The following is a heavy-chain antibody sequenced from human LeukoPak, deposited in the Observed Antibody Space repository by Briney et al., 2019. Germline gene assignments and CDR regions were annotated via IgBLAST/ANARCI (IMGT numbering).Heavy chain of an antibody. V-gene: IGHV4-34*01. D-gene: IGHD6-13*01. J-gene: IGHJ5*02. CDR2: INHSGST. CDR1: GFTFSDHY. CDR3: ASTPYSSSWYAGWFDP. Sequence: GSLRLSCAASGFTFSDHYMDWVRQAPGKGLEWIGEINHSGSTNYNPSLKSRVTISVDTSKNQFSLKLSSVTAADTAVYYCASTPYSSSWYAGWFDPWGQGTLVTVSS.